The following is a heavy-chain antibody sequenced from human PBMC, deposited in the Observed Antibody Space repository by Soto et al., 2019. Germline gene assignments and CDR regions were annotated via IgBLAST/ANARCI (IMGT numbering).Heavy chain of an antibody. Sequence: PGESLKISCKGSGYSFTSYWIGWVRQMPGKGLEWRGIFYPVNSDPSYSPSFQGQVTISADKSISTASLQWTGLKASDTTIYYWERQIYESDTGPNFKFYVVSWGQGTPVTVSS. D-gene: IGHD2-8*02. CDR1: GYSFTSYW. CDR3: ERQIYESDTGPNFKFYVVS. V-gene: IGHV5-51*01. CDR2: FYPVNSDP. J-gene: IGHJ5*02.